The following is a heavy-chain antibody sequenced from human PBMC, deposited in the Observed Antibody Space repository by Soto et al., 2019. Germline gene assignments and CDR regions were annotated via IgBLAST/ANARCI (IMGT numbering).Heavy chain of an antibody. V-gene: IGHV3-53*01. CDR3: ASSLPYCTNGVCHYHYYFDY. CDR2: IYSGGST. CDR1: GFTVSSNY. Sequence: GGSLRLSCAASGFTVSSNYMSWVRQAPGKGLEWVSVIYSGGSTYYADSVKGRFTISRDNSKNTLYLQMNSLRAEDTAVYYCASSLPYCTNGVCHYHYYFDYRGQATVAPVSS. J-gene: IGHJ4*02. D-gene: IGHD2-8*01.